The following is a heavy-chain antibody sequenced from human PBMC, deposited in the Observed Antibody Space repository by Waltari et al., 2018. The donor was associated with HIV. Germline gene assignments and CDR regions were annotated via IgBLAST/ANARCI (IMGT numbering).Heavy chain of an antibody. CDR1: GYTFTSHD. D-gene: IGHD3-22*01. J-gene: IGHJ6*02. V-gene: IGHV1-8*01. CDR2: MNPNTGDT. CDR3: ARGRTTRHDDDSDYYGDSQNGMDV. Sequence: QVHLVQSGAEVKKPGASVKVSCRASGYTFTSHDVFWVRQAIGKGLEWMGGMNPNTGDTASAQKFRGRVTMTRNTSTSTAYLEVRSLRSGDMAVYYWARGRTTRHDDDSDYYGDSQNGMDVGGQGTTVSVSS.